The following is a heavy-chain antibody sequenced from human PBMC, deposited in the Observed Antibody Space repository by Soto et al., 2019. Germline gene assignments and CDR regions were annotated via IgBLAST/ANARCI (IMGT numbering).Heavy chain of an antibody. V-gene: IGHV3-23*01. J-gene: IGHJ4*02. CDR1: GFTFSSYA. CDR3: AKDSGSSYYDSSGYHY. Sequence: GSLRLSCAASGFTFSSYAMSWVRQAPGKGLEWVSAISGSGGSTYYADSVKGRFTISRDNSKNTLYLQMNSLRAEDTAVYYCAKDSGSSYYDSSGYHYWGQGTLVTVSS. CDR2: ISGSGGST. D-gene: IGHD3-22*01.